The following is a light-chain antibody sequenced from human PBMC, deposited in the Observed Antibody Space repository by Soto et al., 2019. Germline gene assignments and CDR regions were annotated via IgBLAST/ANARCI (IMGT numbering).Light chain of an antibody. CDR2: KVT. J-gene: IGLJ1*01. CDR1: SSDVGAYNF. CDR3: TSYTTTNTPYV. V-gene: IGLV2-14*01. Sequence: QSALAEPSSVSGSPGQSITISCSGTSSDVGAYNFVSWYHVHPGRAPKLIISKVTVRPSGVSHTFSGYKTGNRASLTISYLQPEDEADYYCTSYTTTNTPYVFGSGTKVTVL.